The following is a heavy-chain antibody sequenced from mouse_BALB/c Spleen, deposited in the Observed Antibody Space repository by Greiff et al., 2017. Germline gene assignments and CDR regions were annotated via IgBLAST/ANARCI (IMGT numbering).Heavy chain of an antibody. CDR3: ARSGGITTGVYAMDY. Sequence: EVQVVESGGGLVQPGGSRKLSCAASGFTFSSFGMHWVRQAPEKGLEWVAYISSGSSTIYYADTVKGRFTISRDNPKNTLFLQMTSLRSEDTAMYYWARSGGITTGVYAMDYWGQGTSVTVSS. D-gene: IGHD2-4*01. V-gene: IGHV5-17*02. CDR1: GFTFSSFG. CDR2: ISSGSSTI. J-gene: IGHJ4*01.